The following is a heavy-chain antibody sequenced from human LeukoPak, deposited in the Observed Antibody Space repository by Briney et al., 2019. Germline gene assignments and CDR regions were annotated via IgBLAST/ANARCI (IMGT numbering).Heavy chain of an antibody. D-gene: IGHD3-16*01. CDR2: ISSSGSTI. Sequence: KTGGSLRLSCAASGFTFSDYYISWIRQAPGKGLEWVSYISSSGSTIYYADSVKGRFTISRDNAKDSLYLQMNSLRAEDTAVYYCARVGDRGPFDYWGQGTLVTVYS. V-gene: IGHV3-11*01. CDR1: GFTFSDYY. CDR3: ARVGDRGPFDY. J-gene: IGHJ4*02.